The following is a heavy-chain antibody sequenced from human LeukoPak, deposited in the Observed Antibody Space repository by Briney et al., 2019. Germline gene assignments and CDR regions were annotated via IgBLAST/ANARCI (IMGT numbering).Heavy chain of an antibody. CDR1: GFIFSNYA. D-gene: IGHD3-10*01. CDR3: AKGYYGSGSYGWFDY. CDR2: ITSNGDDT. Sequence: PGGSLRLSCAASGFIFSNYAMSWVRQTPGKGLEWVSVITSNGDDTYDADSVKGRFTISRDNSKNTLFLHMNSLRAEDTAVYSCAKGYYGSGSYGWFDYWGQGTLVTVSS. J-gene: IGHJ4*02. V-gene: IGHV3-23*01.